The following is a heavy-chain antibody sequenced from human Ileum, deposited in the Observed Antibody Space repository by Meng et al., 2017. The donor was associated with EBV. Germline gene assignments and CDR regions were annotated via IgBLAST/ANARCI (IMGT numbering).Heavy chain of an antibody. CDR3: ARVGQWLPIDY. J-gene: IGHJ4*02. CDR2: IYHSGST. D-gene: IGHD6-19*01. Sequence: QVQLQESGPGLVKPSGTLLLTCAVSGGSISSSNWWSWVRQPPGKGLEWIGEIYHSGSTNYNPSLKSRVTMSVDKSKNQFSLNLSSVTAADTAVYYCARVGQWLPIDYWGQGTLVTVSS. V-gene: IGHV4-4*02. CDR1: GGSISSSNW.